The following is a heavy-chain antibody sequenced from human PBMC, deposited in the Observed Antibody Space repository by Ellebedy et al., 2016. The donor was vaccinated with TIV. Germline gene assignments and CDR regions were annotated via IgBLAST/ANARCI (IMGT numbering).Heavy chain of an antibody. D-gene: IGHD3-3*02. CDR1: GGSISSTDYF. Sequence: SETLSLXXTVPGGSISSTDYFWSWIRQSPGKGLEWFGYIDYSGSTYFNPSLRSRVSISVDTSKNQFSLNLSSVTAADTAVYYCARGTDISKVGYWGQGTLVTVAS. CDR2: IDYSGST. CDR3: ARGTDISKVGY. J-gene: IGHJ4*02. V-gene: IGHV4-30-4*08.